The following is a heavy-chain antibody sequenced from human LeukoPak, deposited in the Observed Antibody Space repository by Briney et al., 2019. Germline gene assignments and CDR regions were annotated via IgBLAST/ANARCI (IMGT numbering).Heavy chain of an antibody. J-gene: IGHJ4*02. Sequence: ASVKVSCKASGGTFSSYAISWVRQAPGQGLEWMGGIIPIFGTANYAQKFQGRVTITADESTSTAYMELSSLRSEDTAVYYCARTPNTWIQLWQKDYFDYWGQGTLVTVSS. CDR1: GGTFSSYA. D-gene: IGHD5-18*01. CDR3: ARTPNTWIQLWQKDYFDY. CDR2: IIPIFGTA. V-gene: IGHV1-69*13.